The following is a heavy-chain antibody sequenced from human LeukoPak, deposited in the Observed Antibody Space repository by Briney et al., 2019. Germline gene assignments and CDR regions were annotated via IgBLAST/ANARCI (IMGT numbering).Heavy chain of an antibody. V-gene: IGHV4-31*03. D-gene: IGHD5-12*01. CDR2: IYYSGST. J-gene: IGHJ4*02. CDR1: GGSISSGGYY. Sequence: PSQTLSLTCTVSGGSISSGGYYWSWIRQHPGKGLEWIGYIYYSGSTYYNPSLKSRVTKSVDTSKNQFSLKLSSVTAADTAVYYCARDRGKSYSGYDYWGQGTLVTVSS. CDR3: ARDRGKSYSGYDY.